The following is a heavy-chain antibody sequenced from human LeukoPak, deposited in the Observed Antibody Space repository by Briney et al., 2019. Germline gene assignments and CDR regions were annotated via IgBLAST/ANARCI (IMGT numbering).Heavy chain of an antibody. V-gene: IGHV1-8*03. CDR3: ASFSIAARDDAFDI. CDR2: MNPNSGNT. D-gene: IGHD6-6*01. Sequence: ASVKVSCKASGYTFTSYDINWVRQATGQGLEWMGWMNPNSGNTGYAQKFQGRVTITRNTSISTAYMELSSLRSEDTAVYYCASFSIAARDDAFDIWGQGTMVTVSS. J-gene: IGHJ3*02. CDR1: GYTFTSYD.